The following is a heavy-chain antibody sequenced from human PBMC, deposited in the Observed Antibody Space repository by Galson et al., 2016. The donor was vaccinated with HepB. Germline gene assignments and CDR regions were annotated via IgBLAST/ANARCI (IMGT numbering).Heavy chain of an antibody. J-gene: IGHJ3*02. CDR3: ARRARAAGGLSPAFDI. V-gene: IGHV4-39*07. Sequence: SETLSLTCSVSGGSISSSSLFWSWIRQPPGQGLEWIGSISHSGTTYYNPSPRGRVTFSVDTSDNHFSLKVTSMTAADTAVYFCARRARAAGGLSPAFDIWGLGTLVTVSS. D-gene: IGHD6-13*01. CDR2: ISHSGTT. CDR1: GGSISSSSLF.